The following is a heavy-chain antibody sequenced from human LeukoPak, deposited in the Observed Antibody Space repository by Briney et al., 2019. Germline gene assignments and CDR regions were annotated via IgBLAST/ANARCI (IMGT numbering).Heavy chain of an antibody. V-gene: IGHV3-30-3*01. CDR2: TSSDLNVK. CDR3: AREGYYGSGSPPSLYFDY. CDR1: GFTFRNYV. J-gene: IGHJ4*02. Sequence: GGSLRLSSAASGFTFRNYVIHWVRQAPGKGLEWVAVTSSDLNVKLYSDSVKGRFTISRDNSRSTLYLQMNSLRPEDTAIYYCAREGYYGSGSPPSLYFDYWGQGTLVTVSS. D-gene: IGHD3-10*01.